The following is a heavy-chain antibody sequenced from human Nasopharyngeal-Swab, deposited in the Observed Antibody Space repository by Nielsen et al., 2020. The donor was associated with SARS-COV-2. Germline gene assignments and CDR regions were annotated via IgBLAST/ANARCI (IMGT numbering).Heavy chain of an antibody. CDR2: IYSGGST. D-gene: IGHD2-2*01. CDR3: ARREVGCSSTSCYDY. Sequence: GGSLRLPCAASGFTVSSNYMSWVRQAPGKGLEWVSVIYSGGSTYYADSVKGRFTISRDNSKNTLYLQMNSLRAEDTAVYYCARREVGCSSTSCYDYWGQGTLVTVSS. J-gene: IGHJ4*02. V-gene: IGHV3-53*01. CDR1: GFTVSSNY.